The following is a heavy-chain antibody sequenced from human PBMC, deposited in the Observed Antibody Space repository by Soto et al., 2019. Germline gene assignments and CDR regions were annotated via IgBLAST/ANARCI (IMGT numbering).Heavy chain of an antibody. CDR1: GFTFSSYS. J-gene: IGHJ3*02. V-gene: IGHV3-21*01. CDR2: ISSSSSYI. D-gene: IGHD3-22*01. Sequence: EVQLVESGGGLVKPGGSLRLSCAASGFTFSSYSMNWVRQAPGKGLEWVSSISSSSSYIYYADSVKGRFTISRDNAKNSLYLQMNSLRADDTAVYYCARDSSGYSDAFDIWGQGTMVTVSS. CDR3: ARDSSGYSDAFDI.